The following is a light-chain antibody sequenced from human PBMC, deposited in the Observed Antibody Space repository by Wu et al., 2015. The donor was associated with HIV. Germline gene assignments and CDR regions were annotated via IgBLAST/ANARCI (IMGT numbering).Light chain of an antibody. V-gene: IGKV3-11*01. J-gene: IGKJ1*01. CDR2: DAS. CDR3: QQRYNWPPT. Sequence: EIVLTQSPATLSLSPGERATLSCRASQSVSYYLAWYQQKPGQAPRLLIYDASNRGTGIPARFSGSGSGTDFTLSISSLEPEDFAVYYCQQRYNWPPTFGQGTKVEIK. CDR1: QSVSYY.